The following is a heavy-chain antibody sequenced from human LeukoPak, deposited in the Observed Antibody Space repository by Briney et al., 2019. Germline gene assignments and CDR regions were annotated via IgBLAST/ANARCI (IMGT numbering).Heavy chain of an antibody. CDR2: IYDSGST. CDR1: GGSIRSSYYY. CDR3: ARGDCSGGSCYDY. J-gene: IGHJ4*02. V-gene: IGHV4-39*01. Sequence: PSETLSLTCTVSGGSIRSSYYYWGWIRQPPGKGLEWIGSIYDSGSTYYNPSLKSRVTISVDTSKNQFSLKLNSVTAADTAVYYCARGDCSGGSCYDYWGQGTLVTVSS. D-gene: IGHD2-15*01.